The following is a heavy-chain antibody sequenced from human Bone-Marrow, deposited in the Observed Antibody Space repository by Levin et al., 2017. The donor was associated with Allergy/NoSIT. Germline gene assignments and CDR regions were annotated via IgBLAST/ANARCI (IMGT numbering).Heavy chain of an antibody. D-gene: IGHD3-10*01. CDR1: GYTFTNYY. V-gene: IGHV1-46*01. CDR3: ARDRLLLWLGDPDAFDI. J-gene: IGHJ3*02. CDR2: INPRGGST. Sequence: ASVKVSCKASGYTFTNYYMHWVRQAPGQGLEWMGIINPRGGSTSYAQKFQGRVTMTRDTSTSTVYMELSSLKSEDTAVYYCARDRLLLWLGDPDAFDIWGQGTMVTVSS.